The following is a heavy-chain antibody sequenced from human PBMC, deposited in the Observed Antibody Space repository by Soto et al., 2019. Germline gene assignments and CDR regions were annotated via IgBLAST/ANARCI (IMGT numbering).Heavy chain of an antibody. CDR3: ARARNYDILTGFDY. J-gene: IGHJ4*02. CDR1: GGSISSGGYY. CDR2: IYYSGST. D-gene: IGHD3-9*01. V-gene: IGHV4-31*03. Sequence: SETLSLTCTVSGGSISSGGYYWSWIRQHPGKGLEWIGYIYYSGSTYYNPSLKSRVTVSVDTSKNQFSLKLSSVTAADTAVYYCARARNYDILTGFDYWGQGTLVTVSS.